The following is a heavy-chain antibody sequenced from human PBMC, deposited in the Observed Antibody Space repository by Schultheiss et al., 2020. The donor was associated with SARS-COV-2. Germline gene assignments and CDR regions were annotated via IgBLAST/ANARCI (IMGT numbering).Heavy chain of an antibody. CDR2: IYATGST. CDR1: GGSFSGYY. D-gene: IGHD4-17*01. J-gene: IGHJ4*02. V-gene: IGHV4-34*01. Sequence: SQTLSLTCAVYGGSFSGYYWGWIRQPPGKGLEWIGRIYATGSTNYNPSLKSRVTISVDTSKNQFSLKLSSVTAADTAVYYCARDYGDRLDYWGQGTLVTVSS. CDR3: ARDYGDRLDY.